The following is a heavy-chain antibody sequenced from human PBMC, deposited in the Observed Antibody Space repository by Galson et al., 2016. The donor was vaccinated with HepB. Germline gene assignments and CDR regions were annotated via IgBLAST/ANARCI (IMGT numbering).Heavy chain of an antibody. J-gene: IGHJ4*02. CDR2: ISVASDKT. D-gene: IGHD3-16*01. CDR1: GFIFSSYG. CDR3: VQVGDATAS. Sequence: SLRLSCAGSGFIFSSYGMHWVRQAPGKGLEWVSGISVASDKTYDADSVKGRFTISRDNSKTTLYLQMSSLRTEDTAVYYCVQVGDATASWGQGTLVTVSS. V-gene: IGHV3-23*01.